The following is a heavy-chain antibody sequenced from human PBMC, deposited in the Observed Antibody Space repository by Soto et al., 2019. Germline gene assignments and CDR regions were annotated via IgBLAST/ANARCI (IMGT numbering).Heavy chain of an antibody. V-gene: IGHV3-66*01. CDR2: IYSGGST. CDR1: GGSISSSSYY. Sequence: ETLSLTCTVSGGSISSSSYYWGWVRQAPGKGLEWVSVIYSGGSTYYADSVKGRFTISRDNSKNTLYLQMNSLRAEDTAVYYCARESAAGTRKYYFDYWGQGTLVTVSS. J-gene: IGHJ4*02. CDR3: ARESAAGTRKYYFDY. D-gene: IGHD6-13*01.